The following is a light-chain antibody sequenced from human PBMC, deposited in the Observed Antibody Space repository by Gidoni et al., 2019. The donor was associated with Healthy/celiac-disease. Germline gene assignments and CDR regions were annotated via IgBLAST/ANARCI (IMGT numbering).Light chain of an antibody. CDR1: SSDVGGYNY. CDR3: SSYAGSNNLV. Sequence: QSALTQPPSASGSPGQTVTISCTGTSSDVGGYNYVSGYQQPPGKAPKLMIYEVSKRPSGVPDRFSGSKSGNAASLTVSGLQAEDEADYYCSSYAGSNNLVFGTGTKVTVL. V-gene: IGLV2-8*01. CDR2: EVS. J-gene: IGLJ1*01.